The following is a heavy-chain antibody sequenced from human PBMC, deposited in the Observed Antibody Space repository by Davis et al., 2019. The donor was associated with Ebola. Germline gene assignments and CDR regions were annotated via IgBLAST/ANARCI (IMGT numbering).Heavy chain of an antibody. J-gene: IGHJ5*02. CDR3: ARGITMVRENNWFDP. CDR2: INPSGGST. Sequence: AASVKVSCKASGYTFTSYYMHWVRQAPGQGLEWMGIINPSGGSTNYAQKLQGRVTMTTDTTTSTAYMELRSLRSDDTAVYYCARGITMVRENNWFDPWGQGTLVTVSS. D-gene: IGHD3-10*01. V-gene: IGHV1-46*01. CDR1: GYTFTSYY.